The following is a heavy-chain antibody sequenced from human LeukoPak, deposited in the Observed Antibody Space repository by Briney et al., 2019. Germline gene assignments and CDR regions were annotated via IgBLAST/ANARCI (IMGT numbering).Heavy chain of an antibody. Sequence: GGSLRLSCAASGFTFSSYAMHWVRQAPGKGLEWVAVISYDGSNKYYADSVKGRFTISRDNSKNTLYLQMNSLRAEDTAVYYCARDLFVAIIVPAAPLDYWGQGTLVTVSS. CDR2: ISYDGSNK. CDR1: GFTFSSYA. CDR3: ARDLFVAIIVPAAPLDY. J-gene: IGHJ4*02. D-gene: IGHD2-2*01. V-gene: IGHV3-30*01.